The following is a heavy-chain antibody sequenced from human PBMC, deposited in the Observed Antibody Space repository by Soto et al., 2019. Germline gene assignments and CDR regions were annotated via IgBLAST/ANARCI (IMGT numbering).Heavy chain of an antibody. CDR2: IYSGGST. V-gene: IGHV3-66*01. CDR3: ARVLGWYSSGWVDY. D-gene: IGHD6-19*01. J-gene: IGHJ4*02. Sequence: GGSLRLSCAASGFTVSSNYMSWVRQAPGKGLEWVSVIYSGGSTYYADSVKGRFTISRDNSKNTLYLQMNSLRAEDTAVYYCARVLGWYSSGWVDYWGQGTLVTVSS. CDR1: GFTVSSNY.